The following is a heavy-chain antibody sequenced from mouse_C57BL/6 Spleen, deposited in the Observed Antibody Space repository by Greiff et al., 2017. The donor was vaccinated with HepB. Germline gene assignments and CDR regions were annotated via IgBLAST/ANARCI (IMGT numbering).Heavy chain of an antibody. CDR3: ASHDDVGGGGFFDY. D-gene: IGHD2-4*01. J-gene: IGHJ2*01. V-gene: IGHV1-81*01. Sequence: QVQLKESGAELARPGASVKLSCKASGYTFTSYGISWVKQRTGQGLEWIGEIYPRSGNTYYNEKFKGKATLTADKSSSTAYMELRGLTSGDSAVYFVASHDDVGGGGFFDYWGQGTTLTVSS. CDR2: IYPRSGNT. CDR1: GYTFTSYG.